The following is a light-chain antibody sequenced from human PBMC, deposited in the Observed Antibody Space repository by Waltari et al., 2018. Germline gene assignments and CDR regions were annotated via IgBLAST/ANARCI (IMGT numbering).Light chain of an antibody. Sequence: EIKMTQSPSPLSASVGDRVTITCRASQSITTYLHWYQQKSGKAPNVLIHGASSLQSGVPSRFSGSGSGTEFTLTISSLQLEDFATYYCQQSSNIPPTFGQGTQVEVK. CDR2: GAS. V-gene: IGKV1-39*01. CDR3: QQSSNIPPT. CDR1: QSITTY. J-gene: IGKJ1*01.